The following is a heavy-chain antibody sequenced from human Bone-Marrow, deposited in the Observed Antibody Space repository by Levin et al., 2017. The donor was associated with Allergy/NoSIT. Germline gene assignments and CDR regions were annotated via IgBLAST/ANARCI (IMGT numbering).Heavy chain of an antibody. CDR3: ASLSMITFGGVITPADLYYYDGMDV. D-gene: IGHD3-16*02. V-gene: IGHV1-2*02. Sequence: ASVKVSCKASGYTFTGYYMHWVRQAPGQGLEWMGWINPNSGGTNYAQKFQGRVTMTRDTSISTAYMELSRLRSDDTAVYYCASLSMITFGGVITPADLYYYDGMDVWGQGTTVTVSS. CDR2: INPNSGGT. CDR1: GYTFTGYY. J-gene: IGHJ6*02.